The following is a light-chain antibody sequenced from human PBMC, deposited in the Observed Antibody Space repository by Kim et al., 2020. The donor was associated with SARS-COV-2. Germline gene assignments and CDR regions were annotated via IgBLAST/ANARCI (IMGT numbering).Light chain of an antibody. CDR3: QQYGSSPPLT. CDR1: QSVSSSY. J-gene: IGKJ4*01. V-gene: IGKV3-20*01. Sequence: PGERATPACTASQSVSSSYLAWYQQKPGQAPRLLIYGASSRATGIPDRFSGSGSGTDFTLTISRLEPEDFAVYYCQQYGSSPPLTFGGGTKVEIK. CDR2: GAS.